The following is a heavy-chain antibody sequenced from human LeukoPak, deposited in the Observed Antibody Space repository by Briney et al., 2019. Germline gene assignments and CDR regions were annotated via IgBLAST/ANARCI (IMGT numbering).Heavy chain of an antibody. CDR2: INPNSGGT. CDR1: GYTFTGYY. D-gene: IGHD2-2*01. V-gene: IGHV1-2*02. CDR3: ARGPPHIVVVPAAIPRYNWFDP. Sequence: GASVKVSCKASGYTFTGYYMHWARQAPGQGLEWMGWINPNSGGTNYAQKFQGRVTMTRDTSISTAYMELSRLRSDDTAVYYCARGPPHIVVVPAAIPRYNWFDPWGQGTLVTVSS. J-gene: IGHJ5*02.